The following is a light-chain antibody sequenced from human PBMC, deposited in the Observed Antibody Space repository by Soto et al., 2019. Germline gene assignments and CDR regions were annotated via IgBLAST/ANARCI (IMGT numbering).Light chain of an antibody. CDR1: QRVTSSY. V-gene: IGKV3-20*01. J-gene: IGKJ1*01. Sequence: PGERATLSCRASQRVTSSYLAWYQQKPGQPPRLLIFGTSTRATGIPDRFSGSGSGTDFTLTISRLEPEDFAVYYCQQYDVSRTFGQGTKVEIK. CDR2: GTS. CDR3: QQYDVSRT.